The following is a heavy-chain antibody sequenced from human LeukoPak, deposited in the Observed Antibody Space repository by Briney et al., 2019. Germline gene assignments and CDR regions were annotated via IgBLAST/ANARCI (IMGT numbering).Heavy chain of an antibody. CDR3: ARASSEPVISGYMDV. CDR1: GGSLTGYY. Sequence: SETLSLTCVVYGGSLTGYYWSWIRQSPGKGLEWIGDINRSGSTRYTPSLKSRVAILVDRSKNQFSLKLSSVTAADTSVYYCARASSEPVISGYMDVWGRGATVTVSS. CDR2: INRSGST. J-gene: IGHJ6*03. V-gene: IGHV4-34*01. D-gene: IGHD1-14*01.